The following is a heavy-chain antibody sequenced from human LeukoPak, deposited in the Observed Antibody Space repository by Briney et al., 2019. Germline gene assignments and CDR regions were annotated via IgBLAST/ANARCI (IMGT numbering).Heavy chain of an antibody. V-gene: IGHV1-18*01. Sequence: ASVKVSCKASGYTFTSYGISWVRQAPGQGLEWMGWISAYNGNTNYAQELQGRVTMTTDTSTSTAYMELRSLRSDDTALYYCAKDQRWESPHYLDSWGQGTLVTVSS. J-gene: IGHJ4*02. CDR1: GYTFTSYG. CDR3: AKDQRWESPHYLDS. D-gene: IGHD1-26*01. CDR2: ISAYNGNT.